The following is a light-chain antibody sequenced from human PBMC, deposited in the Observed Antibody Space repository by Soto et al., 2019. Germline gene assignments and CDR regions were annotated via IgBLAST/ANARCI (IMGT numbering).Light chain of an antibody. J-gene: IGLJ1*01. CDR2: DNN. CDR1: SSNIGNNY. CDR3: GTWDSSLSAFYV. Sequence: QSVLTQPPSVSAAPGQKVTISCSGSSSNIGNNYVSWYQQLPGTDPKLLIYDNNKRPSGIPDRFSGSKSGTSATLGITGLQTEDEADYYCGTWDSSLSAFYVFGTGTKLTVL. V-gene: IGLV1-51*01.